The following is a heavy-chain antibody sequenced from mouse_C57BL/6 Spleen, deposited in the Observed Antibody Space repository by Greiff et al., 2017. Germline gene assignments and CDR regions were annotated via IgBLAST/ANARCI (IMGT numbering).Heavy chain of an antibody. Sequence: VQLQESGPELVKPGASVKISCKASGYAFSSSWMNWVKQRPGKGLEWIGRIYPGDGDTNYNGKFKGKATLTADTSSSTAYMQLSSLTSEDSAVYFCARSSESLYYGSIPFAYWGQGTLVTVSA. CDR2: IYPGDGDT. V-gene: IGHV1-82*01. CDR1: GYAFSSSW. CDR3: ARSSESLYYGSIPFAY. J-gene: IGHJ3*01. D-gene: IGHD1-1*01.